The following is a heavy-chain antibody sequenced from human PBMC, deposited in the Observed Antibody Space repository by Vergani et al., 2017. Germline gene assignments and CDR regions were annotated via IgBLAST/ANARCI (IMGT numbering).Heavy chain of an antibody. V-gene: IGHV3-23*01. CDR3: AKGFLSGSYRTAPIDY. D-gene: IGHD3-10*01. CDR2: ISGSGGST. J-gene: IGHJ4*02. CDR1: GFTFSSYA. Sequence: EVQLLESGGGLVQPGGSLRLSCAASGFTFSSYAMSWVRQAPGKGLEWVSAISGSGGSTYYADSVKGRFTISRDNSKNTLYLQMNSLRAEDTAVYYCAKGFLSGSYRTAPIDYWGQGTLVTVSS.